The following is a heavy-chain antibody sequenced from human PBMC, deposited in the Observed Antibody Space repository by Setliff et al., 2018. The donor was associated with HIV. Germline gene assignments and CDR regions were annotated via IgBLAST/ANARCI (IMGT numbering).Heavy chain of an antibody. Sequence: GGSLRLSCAASGFTFSSYGMHWVRQAPGKGLEWVAAISDDGTIKNYADSVKGRFTASRDNPKNTVSLQLNSLRIEDTAVYYCARDFSWATDSWGQGTLVTVSS. CDR3: ARDFSWATDS. V-gene: IGHV3-30*19. J-gene: IGHJ4*02. CDR2: ISDDGTIK. CDR1: GFTFSSYG. D-gene: IGHD2-15*01.